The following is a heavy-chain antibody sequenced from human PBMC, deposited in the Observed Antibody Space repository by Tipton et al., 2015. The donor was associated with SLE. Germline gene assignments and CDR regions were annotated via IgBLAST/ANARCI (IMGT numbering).Heavy chain of an antibody. Sequence: VQLVQSGAEVKKPGESLKISCKGSEYRFANYWIAWVRQMPGKGLDWMGIMHPGDSETTYSPSFQGQVTISADKSITTAFLQWSSLKASDTAIYYCARRDYDTSGWADSWGQGTLVTV. D-gene: IGHD3-22*01. CDR3: ARRDYDTSGWADS. J-gene: IGHJ4*02. CDR1: EYRFANYW. CDR2: MHPGDSET. V-gene: IGHV5-51*03.